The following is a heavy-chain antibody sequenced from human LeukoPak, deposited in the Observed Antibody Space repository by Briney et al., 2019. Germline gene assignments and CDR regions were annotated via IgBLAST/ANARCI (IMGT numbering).Heavy chain of an antibody. CDR2: IYYSGST. Sequence: SETLSLTCTVSGGSISSSSYYWGWIRQPPGKGLEWIGSIYYSGSTYYNPSLKSRVTISVDTSKNQFSLKLSSVTAADTAVYYCARVGWLKSHYCYYYYMDVWGKGTTVTVSS. V-gene: IGHV4-39*01. CDR3: ARVGWLKSHYCYYYYMDV. D-gene: IGHD3-10*01. CDR1: GGSISSSSYY. J-gene: IGHJ6*03.